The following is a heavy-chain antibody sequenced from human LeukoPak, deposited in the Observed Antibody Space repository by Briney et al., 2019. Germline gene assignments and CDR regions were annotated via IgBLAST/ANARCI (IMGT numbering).Heavy chain of an antibody. CDR2: IFYSGTT. J-gene: IGHJ4*02. CDR1: GGSISSYY. CDR3: ARSLIPPTYWYFDS. D-gene: IGHD2-15*01. V-gene: IGHV4-59*12. Sequence: SETLSLTCTVSGGSISSYYWSWVRQPPGKGLGWVGFIFYSGTTNYNPSLKSRVTISVDTSKNQFSLKLSSVTAADTAVYYCARSLIPPTYWYFDSWGQGTLVTVSS.